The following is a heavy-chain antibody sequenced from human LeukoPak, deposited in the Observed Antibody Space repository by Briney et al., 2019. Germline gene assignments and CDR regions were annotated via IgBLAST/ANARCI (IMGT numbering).Heavy chain of an antibody. D-gene: IGHD3-22*01. CDR2: INGDGSTT. CDR1: GFALNKYW. J-gene: IGHJ4*02. CDR3: ATGNYYDSRGYYTFGH. Sequence: GGSLRLSCAASGFALNKYWMHWVRQTPGKGLVWVSRINGDGSTTSYADSVKGGFTISRDNAKNTLYLQMSSLRAEDTAVYYCATGNYYDSRGYYTFGHWGQGTLVTVSS. V-gene: IGHV3-74*01.